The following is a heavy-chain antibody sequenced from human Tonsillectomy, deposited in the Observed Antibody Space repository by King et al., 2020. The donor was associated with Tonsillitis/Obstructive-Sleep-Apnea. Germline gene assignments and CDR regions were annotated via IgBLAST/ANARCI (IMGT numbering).Heavy chain of an antibody. J-gene: IGHJ4*02. CDR2: ISSSSSYI. V-gene: IGHV3-21*01. D-gene: IGHD2-2*01. Sequence: VQLVESGGGLVKPGGSLRLSCAASGFIFSTYSMNWVRQAPGRGLEWVSSISSSSSYIYYADSVKGRFTISRDNAKNSLYLQMNSLRAEDMAVYYCARFVVLPVANREVLDSWGQGTLVTVSS. CDR1: GFIFSTYS. CDR3: ARFVVLPVANREVLDS.